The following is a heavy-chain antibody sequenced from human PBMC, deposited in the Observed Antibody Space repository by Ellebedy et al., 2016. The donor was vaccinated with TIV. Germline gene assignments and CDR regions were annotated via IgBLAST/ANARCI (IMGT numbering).Heavy chain of an antibody. D-gene: IGHD1-26*01. V-gene: IGHV1-69*13. J-gene: IGHJ4*02. Sequence: AASVKVSCKASGGTFSSYAISWLRQAPGQGLEWLGGINPIFGKANYAQRFQGRVTIVADEPTGTAYMELSSLRSEDTAVYYCARRYSGSSYHYFDYWGQGTLVIVSS. CDR3: ARRYSGSSYHYFDY. CDR2: INPIFGKA. CDR1: GGTFSSYA.